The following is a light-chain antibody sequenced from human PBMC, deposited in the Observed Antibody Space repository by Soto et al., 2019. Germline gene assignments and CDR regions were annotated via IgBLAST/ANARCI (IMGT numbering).Light chain of an antibody. CDR1: QSVSSSY. J-gene: IGKJ1*01. CDR3: QHYSSQT. CDR2: GAS. Sequence: SLPTHSPRTQSFSPRESTTHSCRASQSVSSSYLAWYQQKPGQAPRLLIYGASSRATGIPDRFSGSGSGTDFTLTISRLEPEDSAVYFCQHYSSQTFGQGTKVDIK. V-gene: IGKV3-20*01.